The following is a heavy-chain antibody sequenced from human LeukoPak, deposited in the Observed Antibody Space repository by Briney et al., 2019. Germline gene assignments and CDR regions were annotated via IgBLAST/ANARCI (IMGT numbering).Heavy chain of an antibody. CDR2: IRYYGSNK. CDR3: AKMRLGANDY. J-gene: IGHJ4*02. D-gene: IGHD1-26*01. Sequence: GGSVTLSCGASGLTYCSYGMHWSRNAPDRALEWMAFIRYYGSNKYYADSVKGRLTISRDNSKNTLYLQMNSLRAEDTAGYYCAKMRLGANDYWGQGTLVTVSS. CDR1: GLTYCSYG. V-gene: IGHV3-30*02.